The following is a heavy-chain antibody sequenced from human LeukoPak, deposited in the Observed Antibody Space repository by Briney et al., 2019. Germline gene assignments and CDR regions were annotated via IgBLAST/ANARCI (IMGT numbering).Heavy chain of an antibody. D-gene: IGHD3-9*01. CDR1: GFTFSSYW. CDR3: AKDTYYDILTGYLFDY. J-gene: IGHJ4*02. Sequence: PGGSLRLSCAASGFTFSSYWMHWVRQAPGKGLEWVSGISWNSGSIGYADSVKGRFTISRDNAKNSLYLQMNSLRAEDTALYYCAKDTYYDILTGYLFDYWGQGTLVTVSS. CDR2: ISWNSGSI. V-gene: IGHV3-9*01.